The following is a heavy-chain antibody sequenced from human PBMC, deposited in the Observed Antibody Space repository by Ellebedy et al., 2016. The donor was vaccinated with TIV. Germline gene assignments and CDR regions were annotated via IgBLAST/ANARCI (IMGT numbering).Heavy chain of an antibody. CDR2: ISTGCAT. CDR3: ARFRYTSVWHLGHNGLDC. CDR1: GFTFSNYA. J-gene: IGHJ4*02. Sequence: GESLKISCAASGFTFSNYAIGWVRQAPGEGLEWVSTISTGCATYEADSAKGRFTISRDNAAQSLYLQINNLKADDTAVYYCARFRYTSVWHLGHNGLDCWGQGTLVSVSS. V-gene: IGHV3-23*01. D-gene: IGHD6-19*01.